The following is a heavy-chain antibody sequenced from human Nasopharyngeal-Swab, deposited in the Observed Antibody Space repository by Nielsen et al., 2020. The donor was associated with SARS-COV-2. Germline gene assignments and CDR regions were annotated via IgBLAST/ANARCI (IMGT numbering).Heavy chain of an antibody. V-gene: IGHV3-7*03. J-gene: IGHJ4*02. D-gene: IGHD1-7*01. CDR2: IKQDGNEK. CDR1: GFTFTNYW. Sequence: GVLKISCAASGFTFTNYWMTWVRQAPGKGLEWVANIKQDGNEKYYVDSVKGRFTISRDNAKNSLYLQMNSLRAEDTAMYYCAAGTVLGYWGQGTLVTVSS. CDR3: AAGTVLGY.